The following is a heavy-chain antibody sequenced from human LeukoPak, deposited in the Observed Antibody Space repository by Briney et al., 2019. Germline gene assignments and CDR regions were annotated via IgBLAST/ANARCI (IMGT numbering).Heavy chain of an antibody. D-gene: IGHD3-22*01. CDR1: GYTFTSYD. Sequence: ASVKVSCKASGYTFTSYDINWVRQATGQGLEWMGWMNPNSGNTGYAQKFQGRVTMTRNTSISTAYMELSSLRSEDTAVYYCARVDSSGYYLPLDYWGQGTLVTVSS. V-gene: IGHV1-8*01. J-gene: IGHJ4*02. CDR3: ARVDSSGYYLPLDY. CDR2: MNPNSGNT.